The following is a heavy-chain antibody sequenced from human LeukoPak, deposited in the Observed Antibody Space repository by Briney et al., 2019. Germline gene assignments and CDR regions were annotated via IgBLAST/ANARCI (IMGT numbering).Heavy chain of an antibody. V-gene: IGHV4-59*01. Sequence: SETLSLTCTVSGGSISPYFWSWIRQPPGKGLEWIGYISYTGSTNYNPSLKRRVTISVDTSKNQFSLQLTSVTAADTAVYYCARDDYRGVTNFDPWGQGTLVTVSS. CDR1: GGSISPYF. D-gene: IGHD3-10*01. J-gene: IGHJ5*02. CDR2: ISYTGST. CDR3: ARDDYRGVTNFDP.